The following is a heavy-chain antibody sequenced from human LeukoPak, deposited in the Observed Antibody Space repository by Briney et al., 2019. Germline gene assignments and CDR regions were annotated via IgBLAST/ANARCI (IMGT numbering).Heavy chain of an antibody. Sequence: GGSLRLSCAASGFTFSSYAMSWVRQAPGKGLEWYSAISGSGGSTYYAGSVKGRFTISRDNSKNTLYLQRNSLRAEDTAVYYCARLGIPYYYYMDVWGIGTTVTVSS. CDR2: ISGSGGST. J-gene: IGHJ6*03. CDR3: ARLGIPYYYYMDV. V-gene: IGHV3-23*01. CDR1: GFTFSSYA. D-gene: IGHD7-27*01.